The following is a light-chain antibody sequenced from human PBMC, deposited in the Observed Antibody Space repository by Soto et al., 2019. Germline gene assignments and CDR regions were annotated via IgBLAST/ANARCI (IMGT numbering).Light chain of an antibody. CDR1: SSDVGAYKY. Sequence: QSALTQPPSASGSPGQSVTISCTGTSSDVGAYKYVSWYQQYPGKAPKLMIYEVSKRPSGVPDRFSGSKSGNTASLTVSGLQAEDEGDYYCTSYVGSNIWVFGGGTKLTVL. CDR3: TSYVGSNIWV. J-gene: IGLJ3*02. CDR2: EVS. V-gene: IGLV2-8*01.